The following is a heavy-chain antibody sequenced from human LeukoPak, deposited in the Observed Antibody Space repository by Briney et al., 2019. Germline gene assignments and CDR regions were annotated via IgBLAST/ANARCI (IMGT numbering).Heavy chain of an antibody. J-gene: IGHJ5*02. CDR1: GGSISSYY. CDR2: IYYSGST. D-gene: IGHD3-22*01. V-gene: IGHV4-59*01. Sequence: SETLSLTCTVSGGSISSYYGSLIRQPPGKGLEWIGYIYYSGSTNYNPSLKSRVTISVDTSKNQFSLKLSSVTAADTAVYYCASQSSGYYLGWFDPWGQGTLVTVSS. CDR3: ASQSSGYYLGWFDP.